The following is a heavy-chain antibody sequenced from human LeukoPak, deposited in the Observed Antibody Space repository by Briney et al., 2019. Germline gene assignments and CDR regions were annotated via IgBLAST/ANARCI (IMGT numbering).Heavy chain of an antibody. CDR1: GFTFSSYW. J-gene: IGHJ4*01. V-gene: IGHV3-7*01. Sequence: GGSLRLSRAASGFTFSSYWMSWVRQAPGKGLEWVANIKQDGSEKYYVDSVKGRFTISRDNAKNSLYLRMNSLRAEDTAVYYCAGSIAAAGTGYWGQGTLVTVSS. D-gene: IGHD6-13*01. CDR2: IKQDGSEK. CDR3: AGSIAAAGTGY.